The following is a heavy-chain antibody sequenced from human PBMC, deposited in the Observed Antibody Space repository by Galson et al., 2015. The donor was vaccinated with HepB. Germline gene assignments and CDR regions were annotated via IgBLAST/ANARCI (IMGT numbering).Heavy chain of an antibody. J-gene: IGHJ6*02. Sequence: SLRLSCAASGFTFSSYSMNWVRQAPGKGLEWVSYISSSSTIYYADSVKGRFTISRDNAKNSLYLQMNSLRDEDTAVYYCARDGGITMIVEVTEYGMDVWGQGTTVTVSS. V-gene: IGHV3-48*02. D-gene: IGHD3-22*01. CDR1: GFTFSSYS. CDR3: ARDGGITMIVEVTEYGMDV. CDR2: ISSSSTI.